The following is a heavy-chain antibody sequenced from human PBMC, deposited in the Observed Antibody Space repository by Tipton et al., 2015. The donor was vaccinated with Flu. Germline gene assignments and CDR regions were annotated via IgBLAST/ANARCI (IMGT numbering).Heavy chain of an antibody. Sequence: SLRLSCEVSGLSFTNLWMSWVRQAPGKGLEWLGRIKRKNEGRPTDYAAPVNGRFTISRDDSKNVVYLQMNSLKIEDTAVYYCATIHPEDYGDPSPFYWGQGTLVTVSS. V-gene: IGHV3-15*01. D-gene: IGHD4-17*01. CDR1: GLSFTNLW. J-gene: IGHJ4*02. CDR2: IKRKNEGRPT. CDR3: ATIHPEDYGDPSPFY.